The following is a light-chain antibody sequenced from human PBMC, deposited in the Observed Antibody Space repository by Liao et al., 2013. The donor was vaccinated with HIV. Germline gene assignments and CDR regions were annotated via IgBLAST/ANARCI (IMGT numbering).Light chain of an antibody. Sequence: SYELTQPPSVSVARGKTARIICGGDSVGSETVHWYQQKAGQAPVLLINRDSDRPSGIPERFSDSKSGNTATLTISRVEAGDEADYYCQVWDSSSDHWVFGGGTKLTVL. CDR1: SVGSET. CDR3: QVWDSSSDHWV. CDR2: RDS. J-gene: IGLJ3*02. V-gene: IGLV3-21*04.